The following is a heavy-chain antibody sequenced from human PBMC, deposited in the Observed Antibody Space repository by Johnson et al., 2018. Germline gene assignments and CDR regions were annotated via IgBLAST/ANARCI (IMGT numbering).Heavy chain of an antibody. D-gene: IGHD6-19*01. CDR1: GGTFSSYA. V-gene: IGHV1-69*12. CDR3: ARGGTSSGWYNAFDI. J-gene: IGHJ3*02. CDR2: IIPIFGTA. Sequence: QVQLVQSGAEVKKPGSSVKVSCKASGGTFSSYAISWVRQAPGQGLEWMGGIIPIFGTANYAQKFQGIVPITADESTSTAYLARSSLRSEETAVYCCARGGTSSGWYNAFDIWGQGTMVTVSS.